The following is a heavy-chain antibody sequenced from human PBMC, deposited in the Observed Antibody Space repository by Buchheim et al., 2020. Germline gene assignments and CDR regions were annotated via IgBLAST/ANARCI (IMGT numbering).Heavy chain of an antibody. J-gene: IGHJ6*02. CDR2: INHSGST. CDR1: GVSFSDNC. CDR3: ARGKARPHSDYHTKTTKNYSYYYGMDV. V-gene: IGHV4-34*02. D-gene: IGHD5-12*01. Sequence: QVQLQQWGAGLLKPSETLSLTCAVYGVSFSDNCWNWIRQPPGKGLEWVGEINHSGSTNFTPSLKSRVTISVDTSKNQFTLKVSSVTAADTAVYYCARGKARPHSDYHTKTTKNYSYYYGMDVWGQGTT.